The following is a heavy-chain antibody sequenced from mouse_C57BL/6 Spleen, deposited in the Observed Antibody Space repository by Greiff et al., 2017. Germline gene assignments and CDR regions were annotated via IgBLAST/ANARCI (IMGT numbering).Heavy chain of an antibody. J-gene: IGHJ3*01. D-gene: IGHD2-5*01. V-gene: IGHV1-82*01. CDR3: ARGGSNYPWFAY. Sequence: VQLQQSGPELVKPGASVQISCKASGYAFCSSWLNWVKQRPGKGLEWIGRIYPGDGDSNYNGKFTGKATLTADKSSSTAYMQLSSLTSEDSAVYICARGGSNYPWFAYWGQGTLVTVSA. CDR1: GYAFCSSW. CDR2: IYPGDGDS.